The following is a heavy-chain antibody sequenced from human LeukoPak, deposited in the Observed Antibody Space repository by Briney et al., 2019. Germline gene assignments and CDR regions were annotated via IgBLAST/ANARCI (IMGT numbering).Heavy chain of an antibody. J-gene: IGHJ3*02. Sequence: SETLSLTCTVSGGSISSYYWSWIRQPPGKGLEWIGYIYYSGSTNYNPSLKSRVTLSVDTSKSQFSLKLSSVTAADTAVYYCARVWVDAFDIWGQGTMVTVSS. CDR1: GGSISSYY. D-gene: IGHD3-16*01. CDR2: IYYSGST. CDR3: ARVWVDAFDI. V-gene: IGHV4-59*01.